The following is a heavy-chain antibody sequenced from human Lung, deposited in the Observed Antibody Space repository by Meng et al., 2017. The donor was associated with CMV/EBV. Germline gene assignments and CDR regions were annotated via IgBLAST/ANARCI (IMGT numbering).Heavy chain of an antibody. Sequence: NSLWFLVPQVPGQGLVWIGEIYHGSSTNHTPSLKRRVTISVTKFKDQFSLKLCSVAAAATAVYYCARIEGRRILRCCGSDFSTPDYWGQGTLVTVSS. J-gene: IGHJ4*02. CDR1: NSL. CDR2: IYHGSST. D-gene: IGHD2-21*02. V-gene: IGHV4-4*02. CDR3: ARIEGRRILRCCGSDFSTPDY.